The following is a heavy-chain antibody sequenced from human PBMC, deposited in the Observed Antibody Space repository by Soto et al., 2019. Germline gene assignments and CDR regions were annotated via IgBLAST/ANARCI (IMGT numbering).Heavy chain of an antibody. CDR2: IWYDGSNK. CDR3: ARDFRAYYYMDV. Sequence: GGSLRLSCAASGFTFSSYGMHWVRQAPGKGLEWVAVIWYDGSNKYYADSVKGRFTISRDNSKNTLYLQMNSLRAEDTAVYYCARDFRAYYYMDVWGKGTTVTVSS. V-gene: IGHV3-33*01. CDR1: GFTFSSYG. J-gene: IGHJ6*03.